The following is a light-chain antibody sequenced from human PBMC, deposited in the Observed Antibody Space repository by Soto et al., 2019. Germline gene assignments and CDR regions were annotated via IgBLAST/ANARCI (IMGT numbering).Light chain of an antibody. V-gene: IGKV3-15*01. CDR2: GAS. CDR3: QQYNNWPRT. CDR1: QSVSNN. Sequence: DIVLTQSPATLSLSPGERATLSCRASQSVSNNYLAWYQQKPGQAPRLLIYGASTRATGIPARFSGSGSGTEFTLTISSLQSEDFAVYYCQQYNNWPRTFGQGTKVDI. J-gene: IGKJ1*01.